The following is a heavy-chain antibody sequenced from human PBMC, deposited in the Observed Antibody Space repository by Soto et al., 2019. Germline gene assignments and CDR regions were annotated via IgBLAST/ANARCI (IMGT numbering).Heavy chain of an antibody. D-gene: IGHD3-10*01. CDR3: ARDFHTRGLDH. CDR1: EFIFSDFD. Sequence: GGSLRLSCAASEFIFSDFDMNWVRQAPGKGLEWVSYITKSSGAMYYADSVQGRFTISRDNAKNSLFLQMNSLRADDTAVYFCARDFHTRGLDHWGQGTLVTVSS. V-gene: IGHV3-48*01. J-gene: IGHJ4*02. CDR2: ITKSSGAM.